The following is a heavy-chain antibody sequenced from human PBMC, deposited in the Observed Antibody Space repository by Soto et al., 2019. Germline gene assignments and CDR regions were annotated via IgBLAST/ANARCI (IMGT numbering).Heavy chain of an antibody. CDR2: ISWNSGSI. V-gene: IGHV3-9*01. J-gene: IGHJ6*02. CDR1: GFTFDDYA. Sequence: EVQLVESGGGLVQPGRSLRLSCAASGFTFDDYAMHWVRQAPGKGLEWVSGISWNSGSIGYADSVKGRFTISRDNAKNSLYLQMNSLRAEDTALYYCAKDQNYGDPKAIGDPYYYYGMDVWGQGTTVTVSS. D-gene: IGHD4-17*01. CDR3: AKDQNYGDPKAIGDPYYYYGMDV.